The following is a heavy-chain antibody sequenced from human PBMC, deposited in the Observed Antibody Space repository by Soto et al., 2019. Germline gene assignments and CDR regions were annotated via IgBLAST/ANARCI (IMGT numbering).Heavy chain of an antibody. V-gene: IGHV3-23*01. CDR1: GFTFSSYA. Sequence: PGGSLRLSCAASGFTFSSYAMSWVRQAPGKGLEWVSAISGSGGSTYYADSVKGRFTISRDNSKNTLYLQMNSLRAEDTAVYYCAKAYDDGAARAWFDPWGQGTLVTAPQ. J-gene: IGHJ5*02. D-gene: IGHD5-12*01. CDR3: AKAYDDGAARAWFDP. CDR2: ISGSGGST.